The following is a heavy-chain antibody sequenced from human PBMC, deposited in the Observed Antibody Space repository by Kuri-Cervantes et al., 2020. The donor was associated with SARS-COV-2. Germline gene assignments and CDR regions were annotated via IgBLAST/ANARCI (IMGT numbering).Heavy chain of an antibody. CDR1: GGSINSSSYY. J-gene: IGHJ4*02. D-gene: IGHD1-26*01. V-gene: IGHV4-39*01. Sequence: SETLSLTCTVSGGSINSSSYYWGWIRQPPGKGLEWIGSIYYSGSTYYNPSLKSRVTISVDTSKNQFSLKLSSVTAADTAVYYCARQTRYSGSYYHDYWGQGTLVTVSS. CDR2: IYYSGST. CDR3: ARQTRYSGSYYHDY.